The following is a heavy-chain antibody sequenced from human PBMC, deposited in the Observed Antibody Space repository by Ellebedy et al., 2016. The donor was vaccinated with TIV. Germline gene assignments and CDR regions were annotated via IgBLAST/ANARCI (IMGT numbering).Heavy chain of an antibody. CDR1: GFTFKDYI. V-gene: IGHV3-23*01. CDR3: ANGRDPDY. Sequence: GESLEISCAASGFTFKDYIMTWVRQAPGKGLEWVSSIGGSGGGTYYADSVKGRFTISRDNSKNTLYLQMNSLRAEDTAVYYCANGRDPDYWGQGALVTVSS. J-gene: IGHJ4*02. CDR2: IGGSGGGT.